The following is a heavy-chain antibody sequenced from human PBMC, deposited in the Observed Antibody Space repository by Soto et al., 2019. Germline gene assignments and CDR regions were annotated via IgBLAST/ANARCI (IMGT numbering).Heavy chain of an antibody. CDR3: AKVGYYGSGSLGFDP. D-gene: IGHD3-10*01. CDR2: INSDGRST. V-gene: IGHV3-74*01. CDR1: GFTFDTYW. J-gene: IGHJ5*02. Sequence: GGSLRLSCAASGFTFDTYWIHWVRQAPGKGLAWVSGINSDGRSTTYADSVKGRFTISRDNAKNTLYLQMNSPRAEDTAVYYCAKVGYYGSGSLGFDPWGQGTLVTVSS.